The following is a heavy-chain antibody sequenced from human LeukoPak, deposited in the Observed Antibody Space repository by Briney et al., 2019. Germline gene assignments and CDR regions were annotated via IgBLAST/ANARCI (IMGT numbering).Heavy chain of an antibody. CDR1: GGTFSSYA. J-gene: IGHJ3*02. V-gene: IGHV1-69*06. CDR2: IIPIFGTA. CDR3: ARAIVVVVAAYRVAFDI. Sequence: VASVKVSFKASGGTFSSYAISWVRQAPGQGLEWMGGIIPIFGTANYAQKFQGRVTITADKSTSTAYMELSSLRSEDTAVYYCARAIVVVVAAYRVAFDIWGQGTMVTVSS. D-gene: IGHD2-15*01.